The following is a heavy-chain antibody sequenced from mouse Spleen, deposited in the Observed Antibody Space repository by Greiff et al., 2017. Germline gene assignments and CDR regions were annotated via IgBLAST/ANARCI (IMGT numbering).Heavy chain of an antibody. J-gene: IGHJ4*01. CDR2: IDPENGNT. CDR3: ALGRGAMDY. Sequence: VQLQQSGAELVRPGALVKLSCKASGFNIKDYYMHWVKQRPEQGLEWIGWIDPENGNTIYDPKFQGKATITADTSSNTAYLQLSSLTSEDTAIYYCALGRGAMDYWGQGTSVTVSS. V-gene: IGHV14-1*02. CDR1: GFNIKDYY.